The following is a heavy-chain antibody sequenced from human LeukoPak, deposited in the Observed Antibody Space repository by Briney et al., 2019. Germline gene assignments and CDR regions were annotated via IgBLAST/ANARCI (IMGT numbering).Heavy chain of an antibody. Sequence: PGGSLRLSCAASGFTFSTYTMNWVRQAPGKGLEWVSSISSASTYKYYADSVKGRFTISRDNAKNSLYLQMNNLRAEDTAVFYCAREDPYFQCYMDVWGKGTAVTVSS. V-gene: IGHV3-21*01. CDR3: AREDPYFQCYMDV. CDR2: ISSASTYK. D-gene: IGHD2-21*01. CDR1: GFTFSTYT. J-gene: IGHJ6*03.